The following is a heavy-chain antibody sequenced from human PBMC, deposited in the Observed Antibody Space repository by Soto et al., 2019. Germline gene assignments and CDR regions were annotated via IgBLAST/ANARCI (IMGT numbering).Heavy chain of an antibody. D-gene: IGHD3-10*01. V-gene: IGHV4-39*01. CDR2: LYYSGST. CDR1: GCSISSSSYY. CDR3: ARRDTMGRGVIITSYNWFDP. J-gene: IGHJ5*02. Sequence: PSETLSLTCTVPGCSISSSSYYWGWIRQPPGKGLDWIGGLYYSGSTYYNPSLTSRVTISVGTSKNQCWLKLSSVTAADTAVYYCARRDTMGRGVIITSYNWFDPWGQGILVTVSS.